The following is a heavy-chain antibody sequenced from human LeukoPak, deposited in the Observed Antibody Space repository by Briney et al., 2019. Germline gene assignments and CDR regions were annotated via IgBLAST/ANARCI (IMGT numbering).Heavy chain of an antibody. J-gene: IGHJ4*02. CDR1: GFSFSSYW. CDR3: SRDGGHSGTYPEN. Sequence: PGGSLRLSCAASGFSFSSYWMHWVRQAPGKGLVWVSRINTDGSSTIYADSVKGRFTISRDNAKNTLYLEMNSLRAEDTAVYYCSRDGGHSGTYPENWGQGTLVTVSS. D-gene: IGHD1-26*01. CDR2: INTDGSST. V-gene: IGHV3-74*01.